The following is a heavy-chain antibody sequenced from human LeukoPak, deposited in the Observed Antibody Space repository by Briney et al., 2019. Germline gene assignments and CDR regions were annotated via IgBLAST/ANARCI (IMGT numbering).Heavy chain of an antibody. J-gene: IGHJ3*02. CDR3: ATDSHQVVTGYTSAFDI. Sequence: ASVKVSCKVSGYTLTELSMHWVRQAPGKGLEWMGGFDPEDGETIYAQKFQGRVTMTEDTSTDTAYMELSSLRSEDTAVYYCATDSHQVVTGYTSAFDIWGQGTMVTVSS. V-gene: IGHV1-24*01. CDR1: GYTLTELS. D-gene: IGHD2-21*02. CDR2: FDPEDGET.